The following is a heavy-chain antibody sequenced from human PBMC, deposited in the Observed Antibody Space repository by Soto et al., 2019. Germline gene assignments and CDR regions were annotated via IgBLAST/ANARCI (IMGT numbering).Heavy chain of an antibody. CDR2: IYDSGDA. V-gene: IGHV4-59*03. J-gene: IGHJ3*02. D-gene: IGHD3-3*01. CDR3: VSSRTAVFGDALDI. CDR1: GGSISSYF. Sequence: QVQLQQSGPGLVKPSKTLSLTCSVSGGSISSYFKNWIRQAPGKGLEWIGCIYDSGDANYNPSLKSRFTISLDTSKNQFSLKLSSVTAADTAVYYCVSSRTAVFGDALDIWALGTMVTVSS.